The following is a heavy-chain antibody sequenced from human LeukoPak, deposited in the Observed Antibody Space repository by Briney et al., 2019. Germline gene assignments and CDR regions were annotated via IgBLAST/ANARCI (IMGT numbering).Heavy chain of an antibody. V-gene: IGHV4-39*01. CDR3: ASADSGSYLLFDY. J-gene: IGHJ4*02. D-gene: IGHD1-26*01. CDR1: GGSISSSSYY. Sequence: SETLSLTCTVSGGSISSSSYYWGWIRQPPGKGLEWIGSIYYSGSTYYNPSLKSRVTISVDTSKNQFSLKLSSVTAADTAVYYCASADSGSYLLFDYWGQGTLVTVSS. CDR2: IYYSGST.